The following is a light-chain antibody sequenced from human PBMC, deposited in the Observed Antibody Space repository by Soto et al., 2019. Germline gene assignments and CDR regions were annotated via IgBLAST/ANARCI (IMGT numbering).Light chain of an antibody. V-gene: IGLV2-8*01. CDR1: SSDVGGYNY. CDR2: EVS. Sequence: QSALTQPPSASGSPGQSVTISCTGTSSDVGGYNYVSWYQQHPGKAPKLMIYEVSKRPSGVPDRFSGSKSGNTASLTVSGLQAEDEADYYCSSYVGSNTYVFGTGT. CDR3: SSYVGSNTYV. J-gene: IGLJ1*01.